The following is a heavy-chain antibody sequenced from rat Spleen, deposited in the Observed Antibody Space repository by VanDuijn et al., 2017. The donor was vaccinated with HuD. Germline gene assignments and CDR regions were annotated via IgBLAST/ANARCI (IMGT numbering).Heavy chain of an antibody. CDR3: ARHAYYDGYYHWYFDF. J-gene: IGHJ1*01. D-gene: IGHD1-12*03. CDR1: GFTFSDFD. Sequence: EVRLVESGGGLVQPGRSLKLSCAASGFTFSDFDMAWVRQAPTKGLEWVASISTGGDDTYYRDSVKGRFTISRDNAKSTLYLQMDSLRSEDTATYYCARHAYYDGYYHWYFDFWGPGTMVTVSS. CDR2: ISTGGDDT. V-gene: IGHV5S23*01.